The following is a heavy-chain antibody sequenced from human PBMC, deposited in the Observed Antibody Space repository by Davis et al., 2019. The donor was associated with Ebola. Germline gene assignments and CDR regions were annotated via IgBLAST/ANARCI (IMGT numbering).Heavy chain of an antibody. CDR3: AREWAYSSRDGMDV. D-gene: IGHD5-18*01. Sequence: PGGSLRLSCAASGFTFSSYSMNWVRQAPGKGLEWVSYISSSSSPVYYADSVKGRFTISRDNAKNSLHLQMNSLRDEDTAVYYCAREWAYSSRDGMDVWGQGTTVTVSS. CDR1: GFTFSSYS. CDR2: ISSSSSPV. J-gene: IGHJ6*02. V-gene: IGHV3-48*02.